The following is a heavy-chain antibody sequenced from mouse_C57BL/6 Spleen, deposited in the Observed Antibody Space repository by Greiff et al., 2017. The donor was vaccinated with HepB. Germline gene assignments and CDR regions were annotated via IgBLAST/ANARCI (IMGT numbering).Heavy chain of an antibody. CDR1: GYTFTSYW. CDR3: ARRSTDGSSPAAY. J-gene: IGHJ3*01. Sequence: QVQLQQSGAELVKPGASVKLSCKASGYTFTSYWMHWVKQRPGQGLEWIGMIHPNSGSTNYNEKFKSKATLTVDKSSSTAYMQLSSLTSEDSAVYYCARRSTDGSSPAAYWGQGTLVTVSA. V-gene: IGHV1-64*01. CDR2: IHPNSGST. D-gene: IGHD1-1*01.